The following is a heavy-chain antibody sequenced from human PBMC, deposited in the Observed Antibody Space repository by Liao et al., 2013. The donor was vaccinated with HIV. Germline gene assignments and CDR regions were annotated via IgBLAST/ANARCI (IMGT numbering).Heavy chain of an antibody. J-gene: IGHJ4*02. Sequence: QVQLQESGPGLVKPSQTLSLTCTVTGGSISSRNYFWGWIRQPPGKGLEWIGSISYSGSTYYNSSLKSRVTISVGTSKSQFSLRLSSVTAADTAVYYCARDQVENYYGFDYWGQGTLVTVSS. D-gene: IGHD3-22*01. CDR3: ARDQVENYYGFDY. V-gene: IGHV4-39*07. CDR2: ISYSGST. CDR1: GGSISSRNYF.